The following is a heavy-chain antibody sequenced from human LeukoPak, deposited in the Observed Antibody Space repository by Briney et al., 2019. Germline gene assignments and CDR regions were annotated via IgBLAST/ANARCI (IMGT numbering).Heavy chain of an antibody. CDR2: ISAGGGT. CDR3: AKRSSLNYFDS. Sequence: GGSLRLSCAASGFTFSNFGMSWVRQAPGKGLEWVSAISAGGGTYYADTVKGRFTISRDNSKNTLYLQMSSLRAEDTAVYYCAKRSSLNYFDSWGQGTLVTVSS. D-gene: IGHD3-16*01. J-gene: IGHJ4*02. V-gene: IGHV3-23*01. CDR1: GFTFSNFG.